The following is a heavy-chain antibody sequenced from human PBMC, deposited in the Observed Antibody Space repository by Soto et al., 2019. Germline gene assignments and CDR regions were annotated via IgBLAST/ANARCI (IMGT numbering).Heavy chain of an antibody. CDR2: IIPIFGTT. CDR3: ARELGSGYDPGDY. J-gene: IGHJ4*02. CDR1: GDIFSGYS. D-gene: IGHD5-12*01. V-gene: IGHV1-69*14. Sequence: QVQLVQSGAEVKKPGSSVKVSCKTSGDIFSGYSISWVRQAPGQGLEWMGGIIPIFGTTNYAQRFHGRVTITADKSTSTVYMDLYSLKSEDTAVYYCARELGSGYDPGDYWGQGTLVTVSS.